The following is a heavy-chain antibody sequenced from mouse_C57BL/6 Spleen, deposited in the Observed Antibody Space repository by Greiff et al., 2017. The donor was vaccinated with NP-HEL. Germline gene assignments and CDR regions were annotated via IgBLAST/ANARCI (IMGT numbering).Heavy chain of an antibody. D-gene: IGHD2-5*01. CDR1: GYTFTDYN. V-gene: IGHV1-22*01. CDR3: ATSYYSNGDYFDY. Sequence: EVQLQQSGPELVKPGASVKMSCKASGYTFTDYNMHWVKQSHGKSLEWIGYINPNNGGTSYNQKFKGKATLTVNKSSSTAYMELRSLTSEDSAVYYCATSYYSNGDYFDYWGQGTTLTVSS. CDR2: INPNNGGT. J-gene: IGHJ2*01.